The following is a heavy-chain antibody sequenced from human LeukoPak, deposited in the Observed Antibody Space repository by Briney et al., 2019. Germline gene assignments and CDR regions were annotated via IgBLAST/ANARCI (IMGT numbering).Heavy chain of an antibody. D-gene: IGHD6-19*01. J-gene: IGHJ5*02. CDR2: ISGSGGST. Sequence: GGSLRLSCAASGFTFSSYAMSWVRQAPGKGLEWVSAISGSGGSTYYADSVKGRFTISRDNSKNTLYLQMNSLRAEDTAVYYCAKDRGIAVAGTRNWFDPWGQGTLVTVSS. CDR3: AKDRGIAVAGTRNWFDP. V-gene: IGHV3-23*01. CDR1: GFTFSSYA.